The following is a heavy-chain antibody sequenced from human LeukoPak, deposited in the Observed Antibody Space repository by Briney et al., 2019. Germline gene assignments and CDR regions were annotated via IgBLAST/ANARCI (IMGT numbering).Heavy chain of an antibody. D-gene: IGHD2-21*02. V-gene: IGHV3-30-3*01. J-gene: IGHJ3*02. CDR3: ARERQDTVIHSGAFDI. CDR1: GFTFSNYF. CDR2: IASDGSHT. Sequence: GGSLGLSCAASGFTFSNYFMHWVRQAPGKGLEWVADIASDGSHTFYVESVKGRFTISRDNSKNTLYLQMNSLGPEDTAVYFCARERQDTVIHSGAFDIWGRGTMVTVSS.